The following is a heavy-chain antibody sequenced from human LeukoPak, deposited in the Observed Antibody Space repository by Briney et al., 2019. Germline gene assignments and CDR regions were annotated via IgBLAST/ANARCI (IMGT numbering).Heavy chain of an antibody. V-gene: IGHV1-2*02. J-gene: IGHJ4*02. CDR1: GYTFTDSY. D-gene: IGHD3-10*01. CDR2: INPKTGGT. CDR3: ARDGRLTIFVRGIITEGSPPKN. Sequence: GASVKVSCKASGYTFTDSYMHWVRQAPGQGLEWMGWINPKTGGTNYAQRFQGRVTMTRDTSIRTAYMELNSLRSDDTAVYYCARDGRLTIFVRGIITEGSPPKNWVQGTLVTVSS.